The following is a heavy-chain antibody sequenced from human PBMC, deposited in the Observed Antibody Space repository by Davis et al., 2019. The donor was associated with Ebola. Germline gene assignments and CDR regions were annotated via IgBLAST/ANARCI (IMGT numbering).Heavy chain of an antibody. J-gene: IGHJ4*02. CDR2: INHSGST. Sequence: SETLSLTCAVYGGSFSGYYWSWIRQPPGKGLEWIGEINHSGSTNYNPSLKSRVTISVDTSKNQFSLKLSSVTAADTAVYYCARGRGRSSSWFLPDHDYWGQGTLVTVSS. CDR1: GGSFSGYY. CDR3: ARGRGRSSSWFLPDHDY. V-gene: IGHV4-34*01. D-gene: IGHD6-13*01.